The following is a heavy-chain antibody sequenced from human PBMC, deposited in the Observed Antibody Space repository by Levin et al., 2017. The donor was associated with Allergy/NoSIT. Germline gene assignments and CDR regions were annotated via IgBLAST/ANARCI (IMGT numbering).Heavy chain of an antibody. D-gene: IGHD2-2*01. CDR2: INPGDSDT. V-gene: IGHV5-51*01. CDR3: ARHEMYNADIVVVSAPFDF. J-gene: IGHJ4*02. CDR1: GYSFTSYW. Sequence: PGASVKVSCKGSGYSFTSYWIGWVRQMPGKGLEWMGIINPGDSDTRYSPSFQGQVTISADKSISTAYLQWSSLKASDTAMYYCARHEMYNADIVVVSAPFDFWGQGTLVTVSS.